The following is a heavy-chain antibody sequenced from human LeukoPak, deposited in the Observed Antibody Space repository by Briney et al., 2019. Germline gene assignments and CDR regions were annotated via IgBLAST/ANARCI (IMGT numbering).Heavy chain of an antibody. J-gene: IGHJ4*02. D-gene: IGHD3-22*01. V-gene: IGHV3-49*04. Sequence: PGGSLRLSCTASGFTFGDYAMSWVRQAPGKGREWVGFIRSKAYGGTTEYAASVKGRFTISRDDSKSIAYLQMNSLKTEDTAVYYCTRDRRYYDSSGYHWGQGTLVTVSS. CDR2: IRSKAYGGTT. CDR3: TRDRRYYDSSGYH. CDR1: GFTFGDYA.